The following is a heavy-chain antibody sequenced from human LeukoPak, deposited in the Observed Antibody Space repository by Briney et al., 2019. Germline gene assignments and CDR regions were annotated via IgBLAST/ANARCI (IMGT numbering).Heavy chain of an antibody. V-gene: IGHV3-21*01. D-gene: IGHD3-10*01. CDR2: ISSSSSYI. J-gene: IGHJ4*02. CDR1: GFTFNTYS. CDR3: ASWYYYGSGSYC. Sequence: KPGGSLRLSCAASGFTFNTYSMNWVRQAPGKGLEWVSSISSSSSYIYYADSVKGRFTISRDNAKNSLYLQMNSLRAEDTAVYYCASWYYYGSGSYCWGQGTLVTVSS.